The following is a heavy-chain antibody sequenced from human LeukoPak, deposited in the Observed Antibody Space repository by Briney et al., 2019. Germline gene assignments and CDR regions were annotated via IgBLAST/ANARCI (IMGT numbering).Heavy chain of an antibody. D-gene: IGHD2-2*01. J-gene: IGHJ5*02. Sequence: SETLSLTCTVSGGSISSSSYYWGWIRQPPGKGLEWIGSIYYSGSTYYNPSLKSRVTISVDTSKNQFSLKLSSVTAADTAVYYCAREQVVPAANNWFDPWGQGTLVTVSS. CDR3: AREQVVPAANNWFDP. V-gene: IGHV4-39*02. CDR1: GGSISSSSYY. CDR2: IYYSGST.